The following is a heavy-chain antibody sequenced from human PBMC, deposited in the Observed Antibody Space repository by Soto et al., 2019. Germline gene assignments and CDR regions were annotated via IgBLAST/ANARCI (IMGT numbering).Heavy chain of an antibody. J-gene: IGHJ6*02. V-gene: IGHV3-15*07. CDR2: IKTSAGGGAT. Sequence: EVQLVESAGGLVKPGGSLRLSCVASGFSFNEAWMNWVRQAPGQGLEWVGRIKTSAGGGATNYAAPVQGRFTISRDDSKNTLYLHMNSLRTEDTAIYYCTTWSVEGIWGQGTTVIVFS. CDR3: TTWSVEGI. CDR1: GFSFNEAW. D-gene: IGHD2-15*01.